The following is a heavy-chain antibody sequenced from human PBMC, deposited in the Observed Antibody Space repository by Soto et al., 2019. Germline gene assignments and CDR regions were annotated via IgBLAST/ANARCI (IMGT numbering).Heavy chain of an antibody. Sequence: EVQLVESGGGLVLPGGSLRLSCVASGFTFSDHYMDWLRQAPGKGLEWVARSRNKPNTYTTEYAASVKDRFTISRDELKNSLYLQMSGLRTEDTAVYYCTRVPFGGGTCYYPADYWGQGTLVTVSS. CDR3: TRVPFGGGTCYYPADY. CDR2: SRNKPNTYTT. J-gene: IGHJ4*02. V-gene: IGHV3-72*01. CDR1: GFTFSDHY. D-gene: IGHD2-15*01.